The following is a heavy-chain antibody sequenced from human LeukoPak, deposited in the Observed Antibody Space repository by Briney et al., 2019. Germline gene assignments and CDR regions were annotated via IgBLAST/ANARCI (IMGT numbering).Heavy chain of an antibody. J-gene: IGHJ5*02. Sequence: SQTLSLTCAVSGGSISSGGYSWSWIRQPPGKGLEWIGYIYHSGSTYYNPSLKSRVTISVDRSKNQFSLKLSSVTAADTAVYYCARAGKVVPAAPFDPWGQGTLVTVSS. V-gene: IGHV4-30-2*01. CDR3: ARAGKVVPAAPFDP. D-gene: IGHD2-2*01. CDR1: GGSISSGGYS. CDR2: IYHSGST.